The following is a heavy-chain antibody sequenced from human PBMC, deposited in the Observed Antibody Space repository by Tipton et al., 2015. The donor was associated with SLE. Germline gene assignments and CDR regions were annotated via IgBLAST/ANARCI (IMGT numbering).Heavy chain of an antibody. J-gene: IGHJ5*02. D-gene: IGHD4-11*01. CDR2: ISYDGSNK. CDR1: GFTFSSYA. V-gene: IGHV3-30-3*01. CDR3: ARGEVLDYFDP. Sequence: QVQLVQSGGGVVQPGRSLRLSCAASGFTFSSYAMHWVRQAPGKGLEWVAFISYDGSNKYYADSVKGRFTISRDNSKNTVYLQMNSLRADDTALYYCARGEVLDYFDPWGQGTLVTVSS.